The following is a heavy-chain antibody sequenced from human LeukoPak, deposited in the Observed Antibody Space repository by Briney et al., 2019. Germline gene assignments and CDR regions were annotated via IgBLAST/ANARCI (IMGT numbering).Heavy chain of an antibody. D-gene: IGHD1-26*01. CDR2: ISYNGGST. CDR3: ARRPYSGTYYVDY. V-gene: IGHV3-64*01. CDR1: GFTFNTYA. J-gene: IGHJ4*02. Sequence: GGSLRLSCAASGFTFNTYAMHWVRQAPGKGLEYVSAISYNGGSTYYANSVKGRFTISRDNSKNTLYLQMGSQRADDMAVYYCARRPYSGTYYVDYWGQGTLVTVSS.